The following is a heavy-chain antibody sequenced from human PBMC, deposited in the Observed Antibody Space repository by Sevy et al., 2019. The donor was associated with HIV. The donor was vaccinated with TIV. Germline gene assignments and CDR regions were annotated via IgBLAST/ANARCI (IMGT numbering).Heavy chain of an antibody. CDR1: GFTFSRYG. Sequence: GGSLRLSCAASGFTFSRYGMHWVRQAPGKGLEWVAFIRYDGSTKYYAESVKGRFIISRDNSKDILYLQMNSLRGDDTSLYYCAKGLGMVQGALLSDDVWGQGTMVTVSS. CDR2: IRYDGSTK. CDR3: AKGLGMVQGALLSDDV. D-gene: IGHD3-10*01. J-gene: IGHJ3*01. V-gene: IGHV3-30*02.